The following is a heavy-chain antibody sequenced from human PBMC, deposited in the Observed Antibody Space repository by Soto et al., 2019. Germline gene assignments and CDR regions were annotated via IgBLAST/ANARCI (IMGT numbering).Heavy chain of an antibody. CDR3: ATGVATTEWDS. Sequence: QVQLQESGPGLVKPSETLSLTCTVSGGSISSNYWSWIRQLPGKGLEWIAYVFYSGHSDYNPSLKSRVTLSVDTSKNQCSLKMSSVTAADTAVYYCATGVATTEWDSWGQGTLVTVSS. CDR2: VFYSGHS. V-gene: IGHV4-59*08. J-gene: IGHJ4*02. D-gene: IGHD5-12*01. CDR1: GGSISSNY.